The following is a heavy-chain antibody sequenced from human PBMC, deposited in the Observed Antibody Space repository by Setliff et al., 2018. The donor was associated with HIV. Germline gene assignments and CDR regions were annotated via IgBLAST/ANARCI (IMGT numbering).Heavy chain of an antibody. D-gene: IGHD6-19*01. CDR1: GFAFDKFT. CDR3: VKEHNTGWPNLDS. Sequence: PGGSLRLSCAASGFAFDKFTMHWVRQRPGKGLEWVSLCGRKGVTTFYAKSVEGRFTISRDNRKKSLYLQINALKTEDTALYYCVKEHNTGWPNLDSWGQGTRVTVSS. J-gene: IGHJ4*02. V-gene: IGHV3-43*01. CDR2: CGRKGVTT.